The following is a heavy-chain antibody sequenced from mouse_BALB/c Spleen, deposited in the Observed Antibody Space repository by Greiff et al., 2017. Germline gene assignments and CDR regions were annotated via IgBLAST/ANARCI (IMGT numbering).Heavy chain of an antibody. V-gene: IGHV3-1*02. D-gene: IGHD1-1*01. CDR3: ARGYGAWFAY. Sequence: DVKLVESGPSLVKPSQTLSLTCSVTGDSITSGYSWHWIRQFPGNKLEWMGYIHYSGSTNYNPSLKSRISITRDTSKNQFFLQLNSVTTEDTATYYCARGYGAWFAYWGQGTLVTVSA. J-gene: IGHJ3*01. CDR2: IHYSGST. CDR1: GDSITSGYS.